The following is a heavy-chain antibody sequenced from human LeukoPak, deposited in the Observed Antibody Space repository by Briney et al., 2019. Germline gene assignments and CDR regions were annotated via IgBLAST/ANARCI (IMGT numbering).Heavy chain of an antibody. Sequence: GGSLRLSCAASGFTFSSYGMHWVRQAPGKGLEWVANINTDGSEIYYVDSVKGRFSISRDNFKNSLYLQMNSLRVEDTAVYYCGRDDWGPADYWGQGTLVTVSS. D-gene: IGHD3-9*01. V-gene: IGHV3-7*01. J-gene: IGHJ4*02. CDR1: GFTFSSYG. CDR2: INTDGSEI. CDR3: GRDDWGPADY.